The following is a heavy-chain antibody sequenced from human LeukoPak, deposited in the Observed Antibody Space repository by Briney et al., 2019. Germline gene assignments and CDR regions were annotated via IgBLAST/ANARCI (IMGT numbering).Heavy chain of an antibody. CDR1: GGSISSYY. CDR3: ARCGYDPYYYYYYMDV. D-gene: IGHD5-12*01. J-gene: IGHJ6*03. V-gene: IGHV4-4*07. CDR2: IYTSGST. Sequence: SETLSLTCTVSGGSISSYYWSWIRQPAGKGLEWIGRIYTSGSTNYNPSLKSRVTMSVDTSKNQFSLKLSSVTAADTAVYHCARCGYDPYYYYYYMDVWGKGTTVTVSS.